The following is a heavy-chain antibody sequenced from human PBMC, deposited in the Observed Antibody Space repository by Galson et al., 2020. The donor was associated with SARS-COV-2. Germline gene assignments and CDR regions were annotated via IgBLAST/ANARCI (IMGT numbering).Heavy chain of an antibody. Sequence: SETLSLTCAVSGYSISSGYYWGLIRQPPGKGLGWIGSIYHSGSTYYNPSLKSRVIISVDTSKNQFSLKLSSGTAADTAVYYWARGYSSSWYFGWGQGTLVTVSS. D-gene: IGHD6-13*01. CDR1: GYSISSGYY. V-gene: IGHV4-38-2*01. CDR2: IYHSGST. J-gene: IGHJ4*02. CDR3: ARGYSSSWYFG.